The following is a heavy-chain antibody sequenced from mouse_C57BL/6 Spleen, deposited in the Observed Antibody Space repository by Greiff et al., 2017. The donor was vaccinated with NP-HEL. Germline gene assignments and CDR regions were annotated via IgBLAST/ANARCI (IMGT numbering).Heavy chain of an antibody. CDR1: GYAFSSSW. CDR3: ARTYYYGSSLMDY. J-gene: IGHJ4*01. D-gene: IGHD1-1*01. Sequence: QVQLQQSGPELVKPGASVKISCKASGYAFSSSWMNWVKQRPGKGLEWIGRIYPGDGDTNYNGKFKGKATLTADKSSSTAYMQLSSLTSEDSAVYVCARTYYYGSSLMDYWGQGTSVTVSS. CDR2: IYPGDGDT. V-gene: IGHV1-82*01.